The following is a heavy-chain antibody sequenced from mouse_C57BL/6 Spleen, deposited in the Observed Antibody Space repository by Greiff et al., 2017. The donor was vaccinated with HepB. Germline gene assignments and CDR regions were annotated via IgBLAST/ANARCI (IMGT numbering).Heavy chain of an antibody. CDR1: GYTFTSYW. CDR2: IDPSDSYT. J-gene: IGHJ2*01. CDR3: ACYYYGSRLDY. V-gene: IGHV1-59*01. D-gene: IGHD1-1*01. Sequence: QVQLQQPGAELVRPGTSVKLSCKASGYTFTSYWMHWVKQRPGQGLEWIGVIDPSDSYTNYNQKFKGKATLTVDTSSSTAYMQLSSLTSEDSAVYYFACYYYGSRLDYWGQGTTLTVSS.